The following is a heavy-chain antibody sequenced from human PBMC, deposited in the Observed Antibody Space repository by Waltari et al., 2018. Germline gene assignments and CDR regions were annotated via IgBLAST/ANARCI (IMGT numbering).Heavy chain of an antibody. D-gene: IGHD3-10*01. CDR2: IMNDETTL. V-gene: IGHV3-74*03. Sequence: EEQLLESGGGLVQPGDSLRLSCAASGFRFSNYWMNWVRQAPGKGLVGVARIMNDETTLTYADSVKGRFTISRDNAKNTVYLQMKRLRADDTAVYYCSRLAPRTYRSPVPGRHYYYGMDVWGQGTTVTVSS. J-gene: IGHJ6*02. CDR1: GFRFSNYW. CDR3: SRLAPRTYRSPVPGRHYYYGMDV.